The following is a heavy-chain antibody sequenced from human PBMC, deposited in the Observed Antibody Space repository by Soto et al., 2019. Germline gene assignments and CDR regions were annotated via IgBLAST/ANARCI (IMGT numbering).Heavy chain of an antibody. CDR3: AREGAWWTPYSSSWYYFDY. CDR2: IYYSGST. Sequence: SETLSLTCTVSGGSISSYYWSWIRQPPWKGLEWIGYIYYSGSTNYNPSLKSRVTISVDTSKNQFSLKLSSVTAADTAVYYCAREGAWWTPYSSSWYYFDYWGQGTLVTVSS. V-gene: IGHV4-59*12. CDR1: GGSISSYY. J-gene: IGHJ4*02. D-gene: IGHD6-13*01.